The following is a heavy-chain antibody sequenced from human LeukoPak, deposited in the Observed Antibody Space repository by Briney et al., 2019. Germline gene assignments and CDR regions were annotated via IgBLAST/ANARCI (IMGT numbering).Heavy chain of an antibody. V-gene: IGHV3-21*01. J-gene: IGHJ5*01. Sequence: GGSLRLSCAASGFTFSSYTLDWVRQAPGQGLEWVSSISGSRTDIYYADSVKGRFTISRDNAKNSLYLQMNSLRAEDTAVYYCARDYGSGSPNWFDSWGQGTLVTISS. CDR3: ARDYGSGSPNWFDS. CDR2: ISGSRTDI. D-gene: IGHD3-10*01. CDR1: GFTFSSYT.